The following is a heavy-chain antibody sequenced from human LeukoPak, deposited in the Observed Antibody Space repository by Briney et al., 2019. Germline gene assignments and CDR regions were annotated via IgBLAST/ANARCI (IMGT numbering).Heavy chain of an antibody. CDR1: GYTFTSYD. V-gene: IGHV1-8*02. J-gene: IGHJ2*01. CDR3: ATTPRVVVVPAAIKSWYFDL. Sequence: ASVKVSCKASGYTFTSYDINWVRQATGQGLEWMGWMNPNSGNTGYAQKFQGRVTMTEDTSTDTAYMELSSLRSEDTAVYYCATTPRVVVVPAAIKSWYFDLWGRGTLVTVSS. D-gene: IGHD2-2*02. CDR2: MNPNSGNT.